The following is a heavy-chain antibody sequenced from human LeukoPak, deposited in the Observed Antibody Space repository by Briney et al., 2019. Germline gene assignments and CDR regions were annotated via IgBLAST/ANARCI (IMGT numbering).Heavy chain of an antibody. J-gene: IGHJ3*02. CDR1: GYTFTGYY. Sequence: ASVKVSCKASGYTFTGYYMHWVRQAPGQGLEWMGWINPNSGGTNYAQKFQGRVTMTRDTSISTAYMELSRLRSEDTAVYFCAKVRGSDAFDMWGQGTMVTVSS. CDR2: INPNSGGT. D-gene: IGHD3-10*01. CDR3: AKVRGSDAFDM. V-gene: IGHV1-2*02.